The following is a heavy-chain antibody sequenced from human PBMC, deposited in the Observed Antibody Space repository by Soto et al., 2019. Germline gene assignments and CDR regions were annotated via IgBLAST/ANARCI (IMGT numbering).Heavy chain of an antibody. CDR1: GFTFSSYA. V-gene: IGHV3-23*01. Sequence: EVQLLESGGGLVQPGGSLRLSCAASGFTFSSYAMSWVRQAPGKGLEWVSAISGSGGSTYYADSVKGRFTISRDNSKNTLYLQMNSLRAEDTAVYYCAKDLLIGSSGYYYFDYWGQGTLVTVSS. D-gene: IGHD3-22*01. CDR2: ISGSGGST. J-gene: IGHJ4*02. CDR3: AKDLLIGSSGYYYFDY.